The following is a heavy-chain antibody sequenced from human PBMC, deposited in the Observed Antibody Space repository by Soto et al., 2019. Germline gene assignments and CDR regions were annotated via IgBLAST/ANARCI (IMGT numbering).Heavy chain of an antibody. Sequence: GXLRLSCEPSGFTLTTYTMNWVLQASGKGLEWVSSITSSSGHIYYADSVKGRFTISRDNARNSLYLQMNSLRAEDTAVYYCVRERGLSSFYGMDVWGQGTTVTVSS. D-gene: IGHD3-10*01. J-gene: IGHJ6*02. CDR2: ITSSSGHI. CDR1: GFTLTTYT. CDR3: VRERGLSSFYGMDV. V-gene: IGHV3-21*01.